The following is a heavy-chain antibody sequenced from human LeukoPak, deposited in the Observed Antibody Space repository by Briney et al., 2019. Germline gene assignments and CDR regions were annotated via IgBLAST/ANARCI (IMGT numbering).Heavy chain of an antibody. V-gene: IGHV4-4*07. J-gene: IGHJ5*02. Sequence: SETLSLTCTVSGGSISSYYWSWIRQPAGKGLEWIGRIYTSGSTNYNPSLKSRVTISVDTSKNQFSLKLSSVSAADTAVYYCARESLYSGWFDPWGQGTLVTVSS. CDR2: IYTSGST. CDR3: ARESLYSGWFDP. D-gene: IGHD2-21*01. CDR1: GGSISSYY.